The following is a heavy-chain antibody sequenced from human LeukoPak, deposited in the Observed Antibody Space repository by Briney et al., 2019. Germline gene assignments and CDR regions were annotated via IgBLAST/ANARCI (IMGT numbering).Heavy chain of an antibody. CDR1: GVTFSNYY. J-gene: IGHJ4*02. Sequence: PGGPLRLTCTASGVTFSNYYKIWIRQAPGKGQERVSYISSTGYSIYYADSAKGRFTISRDNAKNSLYLQMNDLRAEDTAVYYCARDQGGGWYFGVDYRGQGSLVTVSS. CDR3: ARDQGGGWYFGVDY. V-gene: IGHV3-11*01. D-gene: IGHD6-19*01. CDR2: ISSTGYSI.